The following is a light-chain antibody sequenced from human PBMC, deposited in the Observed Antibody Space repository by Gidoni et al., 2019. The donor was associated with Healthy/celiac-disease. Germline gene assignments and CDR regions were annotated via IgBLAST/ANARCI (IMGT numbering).Light chain of an antibody. J-gene: IGKJ2*01. V-gene: IGKV3-20*01. Sequence: VLTQSPGTLSLSPGERATLACRASQSVSSSYLAWYQQKPGQAPRLLIYGASSRATGIPDRFSGSGSGTDFTLTISRLEPEDFAVYYCQKYGSSPNTFGQGTKLEIK. CDR1: QSVSSSY. CDR2: GAS. CDR3: QKYGSSPNT.